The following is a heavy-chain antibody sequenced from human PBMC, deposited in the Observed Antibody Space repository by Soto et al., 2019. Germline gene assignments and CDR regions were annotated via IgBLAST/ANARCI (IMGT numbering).Heavy chain of an antibody. D-gene: IGHD4-17*01. Sequence: PGGSLRLSCAASGFTFSSYPMNWVRQAPGKGLEWVSTISGSGASTYYADSVKGRFTISRDNSESTLSLQMNSLRAEDTAIYYCAKDRRGLTVTSRDFDYWGQGTLVTVSS. CDR2: ISGSGAST. CDR1: GFTFSSYP. CDR3: AKDRRGLTVTSRDFDY. V-gene: IGHV3-23*01. J-gene: IGHJ4*02.